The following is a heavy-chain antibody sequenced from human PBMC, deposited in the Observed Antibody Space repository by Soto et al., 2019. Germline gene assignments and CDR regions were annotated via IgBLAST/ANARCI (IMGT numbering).Heavy chain of an antibody. Sequence: SETLCLTCAVSGDSISSGVDSWSWIRQPPGKGLEWIGYIYHSGSPSYNPSLKSRVTISVDRSKNQFSLNLSSVTAADTAVYYCARVPSPWGQGTLVTVSS. CDR3: ARVPSP. V-gene: IGHV4-30-2*01. CDR1: GDSISSGVDS. J-gene: IGHJ5*02. CDR2: IYHSGSP.